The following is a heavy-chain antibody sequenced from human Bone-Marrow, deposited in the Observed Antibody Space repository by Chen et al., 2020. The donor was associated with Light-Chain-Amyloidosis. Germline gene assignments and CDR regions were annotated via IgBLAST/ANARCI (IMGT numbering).Heavy chain of an antibody. Sequence: EVQLVQSGGGLVQPGGSLRLSCAASGFSVSRSYMSWVRQAPGKGLEWVSLIYSGGSTYYAYFVKGRFTISRDSSKNTVYLQMNSLRAEDTALYYCATEGRDPGYSYGYLNYWGQGTLVTVSS. CDR2: IYSGGST. D-gene: IGHD5-18*01. J-gene: IGHJ4*02. V-gene: IGHV3-53*01. CDR3: ATEGRDPGYSYGYLNY. CDR1: GFSVSRSY.